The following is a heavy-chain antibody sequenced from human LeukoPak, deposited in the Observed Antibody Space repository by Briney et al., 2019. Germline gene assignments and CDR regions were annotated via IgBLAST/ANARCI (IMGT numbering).Heavy chain of an antibody. V-gene: IGHV4-31*03. CDR1: GGSLSSGDYY. Sequence: SQTLSLTFPVPGGSLSSGDYYGRWIRRHPGKGLEWIAYIYYSGSTYYNPSLKSRVTISVDTSKNQFSLKLSSVTAADTAVYYCAKLTSVHRAFDYWGQGTLVTVSS. D-gene: IGHD5-24*01. CDR3: AKLTSVHRAFDY. J-gene: IGHJ4*02. CDR2: IYYSGST.